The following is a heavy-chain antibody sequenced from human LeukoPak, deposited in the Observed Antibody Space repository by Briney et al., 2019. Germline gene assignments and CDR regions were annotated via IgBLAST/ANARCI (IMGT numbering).Heavy chain of an antibody. CDR1: GFTFSDYY. V-gene: IGHV3-15*01. J-gene: IGHJ4*02. D-gene: IGHD3-16*01. CDR2: IKSKTDGGTT. Sequence: GGSLRLSCAVSGFTFSDYYMNWIRQAPGKGLEWVGRIKSKTDGGTTDYAAPVKGRFTISRDDSKNTLYLQMNSLKTEDTAVYYCTTGGSYYFDYWGQGTLVTVSS. CDR3: TTGGSYYFDY.